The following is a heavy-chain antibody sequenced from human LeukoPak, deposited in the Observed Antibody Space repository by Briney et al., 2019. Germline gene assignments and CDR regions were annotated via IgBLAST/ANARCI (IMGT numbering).Heavy chain of an antibody. D-gene: IGHD3-22*01. CDR1: GGSFTSYF. CDR3: ARSRLVGTTVIVVARGAFDL. CDR2: INQSGAT. Sequence: PSETLSLTCAVYGGSFTSYFWSWIRQPPGKGLVWIGEINQSGATNYNPSLKSRVTISRDTPKNQFSLRLSSVTAADTAVYYCARSRLVGTTVIVVARGAFDLWGQGNVVTVSS. V-gene: IGHV4-34*01. J-gene: IGHJ3*01.